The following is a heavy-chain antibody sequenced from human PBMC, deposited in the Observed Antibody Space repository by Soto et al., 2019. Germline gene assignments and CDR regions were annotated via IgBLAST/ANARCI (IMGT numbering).Heavy chain of an antibody. V-gene: IGHV4-34*01. CDR2: INHSGST. Sequence: SETLSLACAVYGGSFSGYYWSWIRQPPGKGLEWIGEINHSGSTNYNPSLKSRVTISVDTSKNQFSLKLSSVTAADTAVYYCARGGGYRGGPYYYYGMDVWGQGTTVTVSS. D-gene: IGHD3-16*02. CDR1: GGSFSGYY. J-gene: IGHJ6*02. CDR3: ARGGGYRGGPYYYYGMDV.